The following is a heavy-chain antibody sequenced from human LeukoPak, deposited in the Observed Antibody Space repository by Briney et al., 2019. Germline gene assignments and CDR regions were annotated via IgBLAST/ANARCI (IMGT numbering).Heavy chain of an antibody. J-gene: IGHJ4*02. Sequence: GGSLRLSCAASGFTFSSYSMNWVRQAPGKGLEWVSSISSSSSYIYYADSVKGRFTISRDNAKNSLYLQMNSLRAEDTAVYYCARGPYPKGFGELLNLLYFDYWGQGTLVTVSS. CDR3: ARGPYPKGFGELLNLLYFDY. V-gene: IGHV3-21*01. CDR2: ISSSSSYI. D-gene: IGHD3-10*01. CDR1: GFTFSSYS.